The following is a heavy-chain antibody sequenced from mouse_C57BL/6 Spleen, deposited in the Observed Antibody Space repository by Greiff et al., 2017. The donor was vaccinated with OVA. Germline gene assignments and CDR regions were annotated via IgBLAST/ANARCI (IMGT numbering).Heavy chain of an antibody. J-gene: IGHJ3*01. D-gene: IGHD2-4*01. Sequence: EVHLVESGGGLVKPGGSLKLSCAASGFTFSDYGMHWVRQAPEKGLEWVAYISSGSSTIYYAATVKGRFTISRDNAKNTRFLQMTSLRSEDTAMYYCARQKIYYDYDDGFAYWGQGTLVTVSA. CDR3: ARQKIYYDYDDGFAY. CDR2: ISSGSSTI. CDR1: GFTFSDYG. V-gene: IGHV5-17*01.